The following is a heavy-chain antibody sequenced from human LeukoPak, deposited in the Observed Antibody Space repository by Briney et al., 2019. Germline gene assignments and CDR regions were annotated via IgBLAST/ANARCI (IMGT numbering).Heavy chain of an antibody. V-gene: IGHV4-39*01. CDR1: GGSISSSSYY. J-gene: IGHJ5*02. CDR2: IYYSGST. Sequence: SETLSLTCTVSGGSISSSSYYWGWIRQPPGKGLEWIGSIYYSGSTYYDPSLKSRVTISVDTSKNQFSLKLSSVTAADTAVYYCARHEVLREYSSPSRSWFDPWGQGTLVTVSS. D-gene: IGHD6-6*01. CDR3: ARHEVLREYSSPSRSWFDP.